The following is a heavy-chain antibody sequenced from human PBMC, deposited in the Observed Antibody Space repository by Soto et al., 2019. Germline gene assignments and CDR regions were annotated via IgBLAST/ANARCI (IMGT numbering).Heavy chain of an antibody. J-gene: IGHJ5*02. CDR3: VRRHVSATGLDWFDP. V-gene: IGHV1-3*01. D-gene: IGHD6-13*01. CDR2: INAANGDT. CDR1: GYAFTSYG. Sequence: GSVKGYFKASGYAFTSYGIHLVRRAPGQRLEWMGWINAANGDTKYSPKFQGRVTITRDTSASTAYMDLSSLRSEDTAVYYCVRRHVSATGLDWFDPWGQGTMVTVSS.